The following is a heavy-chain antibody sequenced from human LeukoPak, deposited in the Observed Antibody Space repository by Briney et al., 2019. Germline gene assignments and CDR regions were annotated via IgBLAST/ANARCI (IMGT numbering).Heavy chain of an antibody. D-gene: IGHD1-1*01. CDR1: GFTFSSYS. V-gene: IGHV3-21*01. CDR2: ISSSSSYI. CDR3: ASVHDSGHRP. J-gene: IGHJ5*02. Sequence: PGGSLRLSCAASGFTFSSYSMNWVRQAPGKGPEWVSSISSSSSYIYYADSVKGRFTISRDNAKNSLYLQMNSLRAEDTAVYYCASVHDSGHRPWGQGTLVTVSS.